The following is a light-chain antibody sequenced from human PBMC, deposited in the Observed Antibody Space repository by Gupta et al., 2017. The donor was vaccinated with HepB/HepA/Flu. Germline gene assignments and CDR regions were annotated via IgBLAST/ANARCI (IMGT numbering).Light chain of an antibody. CDR3: NYYKSSTTRYV. Sequence: SALTQPASVSGSPGQSITISCIGTSSDVGGFNYLSWYQQHPGKAPRLIIYDVNNRPSGISDRFSGSKSGNTASLTIXGXQAQEEXDYYCNYYKSSTTRYVFGTGTKVTVL. V-gene: IGLV2-14*03. CDR1: SSDVGGFNY. CDR2: DVN. J-gene: IGLJ1*01.